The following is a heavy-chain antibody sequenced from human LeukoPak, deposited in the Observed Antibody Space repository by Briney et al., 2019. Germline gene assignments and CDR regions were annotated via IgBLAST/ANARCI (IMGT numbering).Heavy chain of an antibody. D-gene: IGHD3-10*01. CDR2: IRSKANSYAT. CDR1: GFTFSGSA. J-gene: IGHJ4*02. V-gene: IGHV3-73*01. Sequence: GGSLRLSCAASGFTFSGSAMHWVRQASGEGLEWVGRIRSKANSYATAYAASVKGRFTISRDDSKNTTYLQMNSLKTEDTAVYYCTSRPLLSYYGSGRTRSDYWGQGTLVTVSS. CDR3: TSRPLLSYYGSGRTRSDY.